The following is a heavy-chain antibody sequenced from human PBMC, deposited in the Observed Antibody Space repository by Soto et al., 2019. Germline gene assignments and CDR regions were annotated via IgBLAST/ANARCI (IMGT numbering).Heavy chain of an antibody. Sequence: QITLKESGPTLVKPTQTLTLTCTFSGFSLSTSGVGVGWIRQPPGNALEWLALIYWDDDKRYSPSLKSRLTITKDTSKNQVVLTMTNMDPVDTATYYCAHSTYSYIAAPTNWFDPWGQGTLVTVSS. CDR3: AHSTYSYIAAPTNWFDP. D-gene: IGHD6-6*01. J-gene: IGHJ5*02. CDR1: GFSLSTSGVG. V-gene: IGHV2-5*02. CDR2: IYWDDDK.